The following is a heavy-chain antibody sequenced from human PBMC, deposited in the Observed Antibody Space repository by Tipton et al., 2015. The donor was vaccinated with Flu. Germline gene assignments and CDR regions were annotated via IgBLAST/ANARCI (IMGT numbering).Heavy chain of an antibody. CDR1: GGSISSGDYY. CDR2: IYYSGST. Sequence: LRLSCTVSGGSISSGDYYWSWIRQPPGRGLEWIGYIYYSGSTYYNPSLKSRVTISVDTSKNQFSLKLSSVTAADTAVYYCAREGYTVTTRWFDPWGQGTLVTVSS. J-gene: IGHJ5*02. V-gene: IGHV4-30-4*01. CDR3: AREGYTVTTRWFDP. D-gene: IGHD4-17*01.